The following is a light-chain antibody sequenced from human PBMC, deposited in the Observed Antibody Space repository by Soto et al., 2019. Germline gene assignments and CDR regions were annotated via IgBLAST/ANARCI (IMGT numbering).Light chain of an antibody. CDR2: GAS. V-gene: IGKV3-20*01. J-gene: IGKJ2*01. CDR1: QSVSSSY. Sequence: EIVLTQSPGTLSLSPGERATLSCRASQSVSSSYLAWYQPKPGQAPRLLIYGASSRATGIPDRFSGSESGTDFTLTISRLEPEDFAVYYCQQYGSSPHTFGQGTKLEIK. CDR3: QQYGSSPHT.